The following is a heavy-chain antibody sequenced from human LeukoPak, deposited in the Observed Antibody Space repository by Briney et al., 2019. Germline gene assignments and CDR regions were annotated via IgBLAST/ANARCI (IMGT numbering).Heavy chain of an antibody. D-gene: IGHD3-10*01. CDR2: ITSGSSHI. CDR1: GFTFSSYN. J-gene: IGHJ5*02. CDR3: ARRYGSGVIRINWFDP. V-gene: IGHV3-21*01. Sequence: GGSLRLSCAASGFTFSSYNMNWVRQTPGQGLEWVSSITSGSSHIYYADSVKGRFTISRDNAKSSLYLQMNSLRAEDTAVYYCARRYGSGVIRINWFDPWGQGTLVTVSS.